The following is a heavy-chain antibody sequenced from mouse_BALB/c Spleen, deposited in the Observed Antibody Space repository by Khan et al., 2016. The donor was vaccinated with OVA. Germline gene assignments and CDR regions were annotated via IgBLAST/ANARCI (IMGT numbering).Heavy chain of an antibody. D-gene: IGHD2-10*01. CDR3: ARDPTYYSMDY. J-gene: IGHJ4*01. Sequence: QVQLKESGPGLVAPSQSLSITCTVSGFSLTDYAVSWIRQPPGKGLEWLGVIWVSGSKYYNSVLKPRLSISKDNSKSQVFLKMNSLQTDDTAMYFCARDPTYYSMDYWGQGTSVTGSS. CDR1: GFSLTDYA. CDR2: IWVSGSK. V-gene: IGHV2-6-5*01.